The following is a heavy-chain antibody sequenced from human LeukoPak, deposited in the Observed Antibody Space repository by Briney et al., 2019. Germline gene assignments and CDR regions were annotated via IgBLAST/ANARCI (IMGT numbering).Heavy chain of an antibody. J-gene: IGHJ4*02. D-gene: IGHD6-13*01. CDR3: AREETAAAGAFDY. CDR2: ISYDGSNK. Sequence: GGSLRLSCAASGFTFSSYAMHWVRQAPGKGLEWVAVISYDGSNKYYADSVKGRFTISRDNSKNTLYLQMNSLRAEDTAVHYCAREETAAAGAFDYWGQGTLVTVSS. V-gene: IGHV3-30*01. CDR1: GFTFSSYA.